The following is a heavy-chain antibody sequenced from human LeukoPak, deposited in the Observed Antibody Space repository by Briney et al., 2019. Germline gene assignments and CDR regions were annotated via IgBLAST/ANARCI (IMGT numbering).Heavy chain of an antibody. V-gene: IGHV4-4*07. Sequence: SETLSLTCTVSGGSISSYYWSWIRQPAGKGLEWIGRIYTSGSTNYNPSLKSRVTISVDTSKNQFSLKLSSVTAADTAVYYCARGGAYSGYDPGHMDVWGKGTTVTVSS. CDR2: IYTSGST. CDR3: ARGGAYSGYDPGHMDV. J-gene: IGHJ6*03. CDR1: GGSISSYY. D-gene: IGHD5-12*01.